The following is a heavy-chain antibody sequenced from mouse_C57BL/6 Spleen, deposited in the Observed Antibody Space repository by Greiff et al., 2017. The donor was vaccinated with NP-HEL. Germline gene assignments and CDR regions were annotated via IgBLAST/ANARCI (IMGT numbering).Heavy chain of an antibody. Sequence: QVQLQQSGAELMKPGASVKLSCKATGYTFTGYWIEWVKQRPGHGLEWIGEILPGSGSTNYNEKFKGKATFTADTSSNTAYMQLSSLTTEDSAIYYCARKGYGYGDPYYYAMDYWGQGTSVTVSS. V-gene: IGHV1-9*01. D-gene: IGHD2-2*01. CDR1: GYTFTGYW. J-gene: IGHJ4*01. CDR2: ILPGSGST. CDR3: ARKGYGYGDPYYYAMDY.